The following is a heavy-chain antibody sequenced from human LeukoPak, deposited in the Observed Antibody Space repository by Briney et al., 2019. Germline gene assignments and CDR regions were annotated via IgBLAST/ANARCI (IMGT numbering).Heavy chain of an antibody. D-gene: IGHD3-16*01. V-gene: IGHV4-61*02. CDR1: GDSISSTDSY. CDR3: ARDWGVLRWPYYYYYMDV. Sequence: NPSETLSLTCTVFGDSISSTDSYWGWIRQPAGKGLEWIGRIYTSGSTNYNPSLKSRVTMSVDTPKNQFSLKLSSVTAADTAVYYCARDWGVLRWPYYYYYMDVWGKGTTVTISS. J-gene: IGHJ6*03. CDR2: IYTSGST.